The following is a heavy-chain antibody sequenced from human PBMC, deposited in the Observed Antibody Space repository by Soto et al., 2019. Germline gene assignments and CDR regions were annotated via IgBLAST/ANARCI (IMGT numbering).Heavy chain of an antibody. CDR3: VCVGTILGVVSSFDY. Sequence: SETLSLTCSVSGGSIRNYYWSWIRQPPGKGLEYIGYIYHRGTTNYTPSLKSRVTMSVDMSKNQFSLKLSSVTAVATAVSYCVCVGTILGVVSSFDYWGQRTLVTVSS. D-gene: IGHD3-3*01. CDR2: IYHRGTT. CDR1: GGSIRNYY. J-gene: IGHJ4*02. V-gene: IGHV4-59*01.